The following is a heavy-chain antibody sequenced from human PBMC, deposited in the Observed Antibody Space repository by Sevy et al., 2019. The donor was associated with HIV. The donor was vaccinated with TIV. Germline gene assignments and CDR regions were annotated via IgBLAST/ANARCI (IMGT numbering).Heavy chain of an antibody. J-gene: IGHJ4*02. CDR1: GYTFTSYG. V-gene: IGHV1-18*01. CDR2: ISAYNGNT. Sequence: ASVKVSCKASGYTFTSYGISWVRQAPGQGLEWMGWISAYNGNTNYAQKLQGRVTMTTDTSTSTAYMELRSLRSDDTAVYYCARGPHPGIAVAGNDPNFDYWGQGTLVTVSS. D-gene: IGHD6-19*01. CDR3: ARGPHPGIAVAGNDPNFDY.